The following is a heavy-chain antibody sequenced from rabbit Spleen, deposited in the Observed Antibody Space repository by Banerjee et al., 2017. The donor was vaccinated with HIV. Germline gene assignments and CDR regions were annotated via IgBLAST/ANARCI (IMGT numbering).Heavy chain of an antibody. V-gene: IGHV1S45*01. CDR1: GVSLNDKDV. D-gene: IGHD1-1*01. J-gene: IGHJ4*01. CDR3: ARDPAYASGSGAYIPYL. Sequence: EQLEESGGGLVKPEGSLTLTCKASGVSLNDKDVMCWVRQAPGKGLEWIGTIATDTIGSTYYASWAKGRFTISKTSSTTVTLQLNSLTVADTATYFCARDPAYASGSGAYIPYLWGPGTLVTVS. CDR2: IATDTIGST.